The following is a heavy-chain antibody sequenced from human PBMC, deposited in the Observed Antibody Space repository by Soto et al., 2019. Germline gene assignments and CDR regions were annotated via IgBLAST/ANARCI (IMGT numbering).Heavy chain of an antibody. J-gene: IGHJ4*02. CDR3: ATLGSTYDNSFDN. D-gene: IGHD3-16*01. CDR2: INYSGST. CDR1: GGSIRGGGHY. V-gene: IGHV4-31*03. Sequence: QVQLQESGPGLVEPSQTLSLTCTVSGGSIRGGGHYWTWIRHRPGKGLECIGYINYSGSTYYNPSLRSRVTISVDTSQGQISLKLSSVTAADTALYYCATLGSTYDNSFDNWGQGTLVTVSS.